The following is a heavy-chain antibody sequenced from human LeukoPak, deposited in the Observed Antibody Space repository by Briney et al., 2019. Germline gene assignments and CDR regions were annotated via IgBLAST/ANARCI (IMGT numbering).Heavy chain of an antibody. Sequence: GGSLRLSCAASGFTFSNYWMSWVRQAPGKGLEWVSVIYSGGSTYYADSVKGRFTISRDNSKNTLYLQMNSLRAEDTAVYYCARLSGSYGTRRRGRNYFDYWGQGTLVTVSS. CDR3: ARLSGSYGTRRRGRNYFDY. V-gene: IGHV3-66*04. J-gene: IGHJ4*02. CDR1: GFTFSNYW. CDR2: IYSGGST. D-gene: IGHD1-26*01.